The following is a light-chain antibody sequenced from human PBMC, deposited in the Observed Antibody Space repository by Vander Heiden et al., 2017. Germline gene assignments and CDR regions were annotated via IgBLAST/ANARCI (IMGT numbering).Light chain of an antibody. Sequence: EIMMTQSPVTWSVSPGERTTLSCRASQSVSSNLAWYQQKPGQAPRLLIYGASTRATGIPARFSGSGSGTEFTLTISSLQSEDFAVYYCQQYTNWPPMYTFGQGTKLEIK. CDR2: GAS. V-gene: IGKV3D-15*01. CDR1: QSVSSN. J-gene: IGKJ2*01. CDR3: QQYTNWPPMYT.